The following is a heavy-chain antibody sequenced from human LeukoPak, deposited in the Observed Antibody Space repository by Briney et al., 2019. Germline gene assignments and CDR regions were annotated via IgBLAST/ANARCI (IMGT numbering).Heavy chain of an antibody. V-gene: IGHV3-30*18. CDR2: ISYDGSKK. CDR1: GFTFSRYG. J-gene: IGHJ6*02. D-gene: IGHD2-15*01. Sequence: PGGSLRLSCAASGFTFSRYGMCWVRQAPGEGLGRGAVISYDGSKKYYPDSVKGRFTISRDNSKNTLYLQMNSLRAEDTAVYYCAKEGGSLPHGMDVWGQGTTVTVSS. CDR3: AKEGGSLPHGMDV.